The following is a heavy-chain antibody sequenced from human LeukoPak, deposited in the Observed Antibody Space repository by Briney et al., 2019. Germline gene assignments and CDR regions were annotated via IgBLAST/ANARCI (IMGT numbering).Heavy chain of an antibody. D-gene: IGHD4-11*01. CDR3: ARAPDYSDYLSGALDI. CDR1: GDSVSSNNAA. V-gene: IGHV6-1*01. Sequence: SQTLSLTCALSGDSVSSNNAAWNWIRQSPSRGLEWLGRAYYRSKWSNHYAVSLKSRITINPDTSKNQFSLQLNSVTPEDTAVYYCARAPDYSDYLSGALDIWGQGTMVTVSS. J-gene: IGHJ3*02. CDR2: AYYRSKWSN.